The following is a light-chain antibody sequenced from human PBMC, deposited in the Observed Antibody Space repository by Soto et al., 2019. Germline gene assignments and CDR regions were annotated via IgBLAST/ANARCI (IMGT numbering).Light chain of an antibody. CDR1: RHVYINA. J-gene: IGKJ3*01. V-gene: IGKV3D-20*02. Sequence: VVLTQSPATLSLSPGEPATLSCRASRHVYINALAWYQQKPGRTPTLLIYDSSSRATGVPARFSGSGSGTDFTLTISSLEPEDFTLYYCQQRADWPITFGPGTKVDF. CDR2: DSS. CDR3: QQRADWPIT.